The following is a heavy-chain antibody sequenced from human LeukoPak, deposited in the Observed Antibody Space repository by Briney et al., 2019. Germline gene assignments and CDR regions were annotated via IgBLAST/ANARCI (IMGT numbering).Heavy chain of an antibody. Sequence: GGSLRLSCAASGFTFSRYWMSWVRQASGEGPEWLANINEDGSAKFYVDSVRGRLTISRDNAKNSLYLQVNRLRVEDTAIYYCARSAAGLDHWGQGTLATVTS. J-gene: IGHJ4*02. CDR2: INEDGSAK. D-gene: IGHD5-12*01. CDR1: GFTFSRYW. V-gene: IGHV3-7*01. CDR3: ARSAAGLDH.